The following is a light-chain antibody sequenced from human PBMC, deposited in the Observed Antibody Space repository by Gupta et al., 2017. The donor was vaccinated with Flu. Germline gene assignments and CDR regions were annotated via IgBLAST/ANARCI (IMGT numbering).Light chain of an antibody. V-gene: IGLV1-36*01. CDR2: YDD. CDR3: ATWDDSLNGVV. J-gene: IGLJ2*01. Sequence: RVTISCSGSTSNIGNNDVHWYQQLPGKAPKLLCYYDDLLPSGVSDRFSGSKSGTSDSLIISGLQSEDEAEYDCATWDDSLNGVVFGGGTRLTVL. CDR1: TSNIGNND.